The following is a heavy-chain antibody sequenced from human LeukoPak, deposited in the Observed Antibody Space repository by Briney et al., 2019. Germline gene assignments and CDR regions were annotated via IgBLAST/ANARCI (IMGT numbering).Heavy chain of an antibody. CDR1: GFSFSNFW. D-gene: IGHD3-22*01. J-gene: IGHJ4*02. CDR2: ISPDGSET. CDR3: ARDGYYDSSGYYYVGPLFDY. Sequence: GGSLRLSCAASGFSFSNFWMHWGRQAPGEGLVWVSRISPDGSETTYADSVKGRFTISRDNAKNTLYLQMNSLRAEDTAVYYCARDGYYDSSGYYYVGPLFDYWGQGTLVTVSS. V-gene: IGHV3-74*01.